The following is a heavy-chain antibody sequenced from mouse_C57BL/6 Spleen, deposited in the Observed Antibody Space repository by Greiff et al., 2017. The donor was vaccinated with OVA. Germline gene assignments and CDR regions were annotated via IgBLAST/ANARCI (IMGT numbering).Heavy chain of an antibody. D-gene: IGHD1-1*01. CDR3: ARYGRGFAY. V-gene: IGHV1-50*01. CDR1: GYTFTSYW. J-gene: IGHJ3*01. CDR2: IDPSDSYT. Sequence: QVQLQQPGAELVKPGASVKLSCKASGYTFTSYWMPWVKQRPGQGLECIGEIDPSDSYTNYKQKFKGKSTLTVDTSSSTAYMQLSSQTSEDSAVYYCARYGRGFAYWGQGTLVTVSA.